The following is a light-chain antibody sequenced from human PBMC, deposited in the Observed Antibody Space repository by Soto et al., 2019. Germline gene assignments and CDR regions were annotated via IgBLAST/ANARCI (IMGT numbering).Light chain of an antibody. Sequence: SVLTQPPSLSGSPGQSVAISCAGTSSDVVSYNRVSWYQQPPGTAPKLRIYEVSNRPSGVADRVSGSKSGNTASLTISGLQAEDEADYYCSSYTSSSSLVFGTGTKVTVL. CDR2: EVS. V-gene: IGLV2-18*02. J-gene: IGLJ1*01. CDR1: SSDVVSYNR. CDR3: SSYTSSSSLV.